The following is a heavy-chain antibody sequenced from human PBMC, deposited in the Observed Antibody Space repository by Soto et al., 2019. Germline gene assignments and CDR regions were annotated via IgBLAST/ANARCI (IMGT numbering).Heavy chain of an antibody. J-gene: IGHJ4*02. Sequence: GGSLRLSCAASGFTFSGCAMHWVRQASGKGLEWLGRIRSKPNNYATEYAASVQGRFTISRDDSKNTAYLEMNSLKTEDTAVYYCTRWAYSYGWYFDYWGQGALVT. D-gene: IGHD6-19*01. V-gene: IGHV3-73*01. CDR3: TRWAYSYGWYFDY. CDR1: GFTFSGCA. CDR2: IRSKPNNYAT.